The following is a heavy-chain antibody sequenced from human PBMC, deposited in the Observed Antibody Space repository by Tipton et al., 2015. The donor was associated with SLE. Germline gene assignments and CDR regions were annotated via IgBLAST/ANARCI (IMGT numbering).Heavy chain of an antibody. V-gene: IGHV4-39*07. J-gene: IGHJ4*02. CDR3: ARAVSYYDFWGGYTD. CDR2: ASYSGNT. Sequence: TLSLTCSVSGGSITNRRYYWGWVRRPPGKGLEWIGSASYSGNTYYTPSLKSRVTVSLDTSKKQVSLMVRSVTAADTAVYYCARAVSYYDFWGGYTDWGQGTLVTVSS. CDR1: GGSITNRRYY. D-gene: IGHD3-3*01.